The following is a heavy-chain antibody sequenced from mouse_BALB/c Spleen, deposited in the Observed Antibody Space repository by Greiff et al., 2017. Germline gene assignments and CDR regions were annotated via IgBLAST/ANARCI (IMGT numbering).Heavy chain of an antibody. J-gene: IGHJ4*01. CDR3: ARGYYDYAMDY. CDR1: GFTFSSYT. Sequence: EVNLVESGGGLVKPGGSLKLSCAASGFTFSSYTMSWVRQTPEKRLEWVATISSGGSYTYYPDSVKGRFTISRDNAKNTLYLQMSSLKSEDTAMYYCARGYYDYAMDYWGQGTSVTVSS. V-gene: IGHV5-6-4*01. CDR2: ISSGGSYT. D-gene: IGHD1-1*01.